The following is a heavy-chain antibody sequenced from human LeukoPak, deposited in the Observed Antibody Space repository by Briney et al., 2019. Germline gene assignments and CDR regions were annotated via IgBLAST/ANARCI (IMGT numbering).Heavy chain of an antibody. D-gene: IGHD3-3*01. CDR2: LYYSGST. Sequence: SETLSLTCAVYGGSFSGYYWSWIRQPPGKGLEWVGSLYYSGSTYYNPSLKSRVTISVDSSKKQFSLKLSSVTAADTAVYYCAITIFEVVPSSRFEYWGQGTLVTVSS. J-gene: IGHJ4*02. V-gene: IGHV4-34*01. CDR1: GGSFSGYY. CDR3: AITIFEVVPSSRFEY.